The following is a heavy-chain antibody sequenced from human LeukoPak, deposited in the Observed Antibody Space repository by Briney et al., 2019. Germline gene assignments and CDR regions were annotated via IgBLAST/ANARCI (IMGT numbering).Heavy chain of an antibody. V-gene: IGHV3-23*01. CDR3: EKSPVGYSIYPYYMDV. D-gene: IGHD4-11*01. CDR1: GFTFSSYA. CDR2: ISGSGGST. J-gene: IGHJ6*03. Sequence: GGSLRLSCSASGFTFSSYAMSWVPQAPGKGLGWVSAISGSGGSTYYADSVKGRFTISRDNSKNTLNLQMNSLRAEDAAVYYCEKSPVGYSIYPYYMDVWGKGTTVTVSS.